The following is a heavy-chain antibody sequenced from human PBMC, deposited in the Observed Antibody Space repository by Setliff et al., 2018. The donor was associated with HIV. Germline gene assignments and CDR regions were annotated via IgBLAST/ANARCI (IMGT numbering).Heavy chain of an antibody. J-gene: IGHJ4*02. CDR1: GEPFNGFY. D-gene: IGHD2-21*01. CDR2: VNPTGRP. CDR3: ATTGQGRAYFDF. Sequence: SETLSLTCTVSGEPFNGFYWTWIRQPPGKGLEWVGDVNPTGRPSYSPSLKSRVTMSLDTSKNQLSLNPKSVTAADTALYYCATTGQGRAYFDFWGQGSLVTVSS. V-gene: IGHV4-34*01.